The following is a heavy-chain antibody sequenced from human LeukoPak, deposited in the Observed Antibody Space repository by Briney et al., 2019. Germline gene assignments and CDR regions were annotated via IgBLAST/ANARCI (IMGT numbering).Heavy chain of an antibody. D-gene: IGHD3-22*01. CDR2: WYNNGTS. Sequence: SETLSLTCTVSGGSISSSSYYWTWIRQSPGKGLEWIGSWYNNGTSYYNPSLHSRVTISLDTSKNQFSLKLTSVTAADAAVFYCASLGIGYYYFDFWGQGILVTVSS. CDR1: GGSISSSSYY. J-gene: IGHJ4*02. CDR3: ASLGIGYYYFDF. V-gene: IGHV4-39*07.